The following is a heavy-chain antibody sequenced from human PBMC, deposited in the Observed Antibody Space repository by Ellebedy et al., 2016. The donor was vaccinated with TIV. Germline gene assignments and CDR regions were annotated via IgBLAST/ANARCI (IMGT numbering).Heavy chain of an antibody. V-gene: IGHV3-23*01. CDR1: GFTFSNYV. CDR3: AKGCGGGCYWEAY. Sequence: GESLKISCAASGFTFSNYVMSWVRPAPGKGLEWVSSISGGVGNTYYADSVKGRFTISRDNSKTTLYLQMNSLRAEDTAVSYCAKGCGGGCYWEAYWGQGTLVTVSS. J-gene: IGHJ4*02. CDR2: ISGGVGNT. D-gene: IGHD2-15*01.